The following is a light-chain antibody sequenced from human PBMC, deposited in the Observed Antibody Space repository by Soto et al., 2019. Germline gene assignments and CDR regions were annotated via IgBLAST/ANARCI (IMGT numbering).Light chain of an antibody. CDR3: HQYGSSPNT. Sequence: EIVLTQSPGTLCLSPGERATLSCRASQSVNNRYLAWFQQKPGQAPRLLIFGTSSRATGIPDRFSGSGSGTDFTLTISRLEPEDFAVYYCHQYGSSPNTFGGGTKVDI. CDR1: QSVNNRY. CDR2: GTS. V-gene: IGKV3-20*01. J-gene: IGKJ4*01.